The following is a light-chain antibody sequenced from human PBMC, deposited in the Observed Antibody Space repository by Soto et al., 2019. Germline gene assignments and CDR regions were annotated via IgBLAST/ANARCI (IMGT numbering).Light chain of an antibody. J-gene: IGLJ1*01. CDR2: NNN. Sequence: QSVLTQPPSASGTPGQRVTISCSGSSSNIGTNTVNWYQQLPGTAPKLLIYNNNQRPSGVPDRFSGSKSGTSASLAISGLQSDIEADYYCAAWDDSLNGSGVFGTGTKVTVL. CDR3: AAWDDSLNGSGV. CDR1: SSNIGTNT. V-gene: IGLV1-44*01.